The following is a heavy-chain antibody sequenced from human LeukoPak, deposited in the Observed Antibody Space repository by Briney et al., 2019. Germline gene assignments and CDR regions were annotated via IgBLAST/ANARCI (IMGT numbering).Heavy chain of an antibody. J-gene: IGHJ4*02. CDR1: GFTFSQAW. V-gene: IGHV3-15*01. Sequence: PGESLTLSCVASGFTFSQAWMHWVRQAPGKGLEWVGRVKSKVHGGATDYAAPVKGRFTISRDDSVNTVYPQMNSLKAEDTALYYCTTGLGNYYDYWGQGTLVTVSS. CDR3: TTGLGNYYDY. CDR2: VKSKVHGGAT. D-gene: IGHD3-10*01.